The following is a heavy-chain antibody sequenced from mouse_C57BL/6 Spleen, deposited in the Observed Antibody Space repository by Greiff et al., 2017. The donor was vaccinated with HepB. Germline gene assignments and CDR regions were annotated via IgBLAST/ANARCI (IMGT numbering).Heavy chain of an antibody. V-gene: IGHV5-6*01. CDR1: GFTFSSYG. D-gene: IGHD1-1*01. J-gene: IGHJ3*01. CDR3: ARELNGFAY. CDR2: ISSGGSYT. Sequence: EVQLVESGGDLVKPGGSLKLSCAASGFTFSSYGMSWVRQTPDKRLEWVATISSGGSYTYYPDSVKGRFTISRDNAKNTLYLQMSSLKSECTAMYYCARELNGFAYWGQGTLVTVSA.